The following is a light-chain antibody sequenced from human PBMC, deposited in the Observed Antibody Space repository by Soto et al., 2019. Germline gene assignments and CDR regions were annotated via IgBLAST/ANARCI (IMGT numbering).Light chain of an antibody. CDR3: QQYGSSPLLT. V-gene: IGKV3-20*01. CDR1: QSVSSSY. CDR2: GAS. Sequence: EIVLTQSPGTLSLSPGERATLSCRASQSVSSSYLAWYQQKPGQAPRLLIYGASSRATGIPDRFSGSGSGTDFTLTISRLETEDFAVYYCQQYGSSPLLTFGGGTKVDI. J-gene: IGKJ4*01.